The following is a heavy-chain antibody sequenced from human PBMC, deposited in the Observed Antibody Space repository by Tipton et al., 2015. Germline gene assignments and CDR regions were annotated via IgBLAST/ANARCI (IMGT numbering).Heavy chain of an antibody. CDR1: GASVSSGPYY. Sequence: TPSLTCTVSGASVSSGPYYWSWIRQPPGKGLEWIGEMNHSGSTNYNPSLKSRVTISADTSKNQFSLKLSSATAADTAVYYCACQDYDLLSRDYPAIDYWGQGTLVIVSS. CDR3: ACQDYDLLSRDYPAIDY. V-gene: IGHV4-61*01. CDR2: MNHSGST. J-gene: IGHJ4*02. D-gene: IGHD3-3*01.